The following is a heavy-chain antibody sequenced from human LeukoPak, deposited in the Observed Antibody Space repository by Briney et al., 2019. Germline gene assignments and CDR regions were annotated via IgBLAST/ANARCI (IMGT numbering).Heavy chain of an antibody. V-gene: IGHV1-18*01. CDR1: GYTFTGYG. J-gene: IGHJ4*02. D-gene: IGHD3-22*01. Sequence: ASVKVSCKASGYTFTGYGISWVRQAPGQGLEWMGWISAYNGNTNYAQKLQGRVTMTTDTSTSTAYMELRSLRSDDPAVYYCARRGDYYDSSGYYYYFDCWGQGTLVTVSS. CDR2: ISAYNGNT. CDR3: ARRGDYYDSSGYYYYFDC.